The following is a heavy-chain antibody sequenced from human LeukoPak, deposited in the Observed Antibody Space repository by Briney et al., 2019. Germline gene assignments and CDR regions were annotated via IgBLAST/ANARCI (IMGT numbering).Heavy chain of an antibody. CDR2: IWYDGSNK. V-gene: IGHV3-33*08. J-gene: IGHJ4*02. D-gene: IGHD6-13*01. CDR3: ARDSTRDSSSWFDY. CDR1: GFTFSSYE. Sequence: GGSLRLSCAASGFTFSSYEMNWVRQAPGKGLEWVAVIWYDGSNKYYADSVKGRFTISRDNSKNTLYLQMNSLRAEDTAVYYCARDSTRDSSSWFDYWGQGTLVTVSS.